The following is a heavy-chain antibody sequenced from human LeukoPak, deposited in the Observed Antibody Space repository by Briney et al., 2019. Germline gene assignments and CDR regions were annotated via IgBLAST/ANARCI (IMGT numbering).Heavy chain of an antibody. Sequence: GGSLRLSCAASGFTVCSNYMSWVRQAPGKGLEWVSVIYSGGSTYYADSVKGRFTISRDNSKNTLYLQMNSLRAEDTAVYYCARALYYYGSGSYAFFDYWGQGTLVTVSS. V-gene: IGHV3-66*02. J-gene: IGHJ4*02. CDR3: ARALYYYGSGSYAFFDY. CDR2: IYSGGST. CDR1: GFTVCSNY. D-gene: IGHD3-10*01.